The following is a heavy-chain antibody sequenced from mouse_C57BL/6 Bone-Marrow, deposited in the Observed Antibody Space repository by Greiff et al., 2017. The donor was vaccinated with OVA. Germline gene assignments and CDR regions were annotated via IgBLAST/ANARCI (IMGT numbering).Heavy chain of an antibody. CDR3: AREGTGTFDY. D-gene: IGHD4-1*01. CDR1: GFTFSDYY. CDR2: INYDGSST. V-gene: IGHV5-16*01. J-gene: IGHJ2*01. Sequence: EVQLVESEGGLVQPGSSMKLSCTASGFTFSDYYMAWVRQVPEKGLEWVANINYDGSSTYYLDSLKSRFIISSDNAKNILYLQMSSLKSEDTATYYCAREGTGTFDYWGQGTTLTVSS.